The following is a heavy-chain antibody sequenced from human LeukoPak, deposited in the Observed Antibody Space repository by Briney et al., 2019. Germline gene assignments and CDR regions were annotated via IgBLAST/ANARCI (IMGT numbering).Heavy chain of an antibody. V-gene: IGHV1-69*04. Sequence: SVKVSCRASGGTFSIYAISWVRQAPGQGLEWMGRIIPIFGIANYAQKFQGRVTITADKSTSTAYMELSSLRSEDTAVYYCASRCTNGVCTDWYFDLWGRGTLVTVSS. D-gene: IGHD2-8*01. CDR1: GGTFSIYA. CDR2: IIPIFGIA. CDR3: ASRCTNGVCTDWYFDL. J-gene: IGHJ2*01.